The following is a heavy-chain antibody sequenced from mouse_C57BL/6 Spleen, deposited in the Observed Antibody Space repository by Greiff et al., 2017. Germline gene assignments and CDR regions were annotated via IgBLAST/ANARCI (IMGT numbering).Heavy chain of an antibody. J-gene: IGHJ2*01. V-gene: IGHV7-3*01. CDR3: ARYLDY. CDR2: IRNKANGYTT. Sequence: DVMLVESGGGLVQPGGSLSLSCAASGFTFTDYYMSWVRQPPGKALEWLGFIRNKANGYTTESSASVKGRFTISRDNSQSILYLQMNALRAEYSATYYCARYLDYWGQGTTLTVSS. CDR1: GFTFTDYY.